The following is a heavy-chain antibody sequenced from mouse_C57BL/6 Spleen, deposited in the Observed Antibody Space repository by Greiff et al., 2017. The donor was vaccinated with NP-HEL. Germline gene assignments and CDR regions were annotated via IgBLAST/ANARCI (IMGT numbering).Heavy chain of an antibody. J-gene: IGHJ4*01. CDR2: ISYDGSN. Sequence: EVKLMESGPGLVKPSQSLSLTCSVTGYSITSGYYWNWIRQFPGNKLEWMGYISYDGSNNYNPSLKNRISITRDTSKNQFFLKLNSVTTEDTATYYCAREKTTGYAMDYWGQGTSVTVSS. D-gene: IGHD2-1*01. V-gene: IGHV3-6*01. CDR3: AREKTTGYAMDY. CDR1: GYSITSGYY.